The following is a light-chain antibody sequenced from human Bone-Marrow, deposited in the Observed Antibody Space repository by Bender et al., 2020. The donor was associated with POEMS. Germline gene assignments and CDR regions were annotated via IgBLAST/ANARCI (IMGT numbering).Light chain of an antibody. J-gene: IGLJ3*02. CDR1: SSDIGGYDF. CDR3: NSYTSSRTWV. V-gene: IGLV2-14*01. CDR2: EVS. Sequence: QSVLTQPPSVSGAPGQRVTISCTGTSSDIGGYDFVSWYQQHPGNAPKLMIYEVSNRPSGVSNRFSGSKSGNTASLTISGLQAEDEADYYCNSYTSSRTWVFGGGSRVTVL.